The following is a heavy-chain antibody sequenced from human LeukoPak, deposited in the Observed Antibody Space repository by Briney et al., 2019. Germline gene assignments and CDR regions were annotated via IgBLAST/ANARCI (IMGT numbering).Heavy chain of an antibody. Sequence: ASVKVSCKASGYTFTGYFIHWVRQAPGQGLEWMGWINPKSGGTNYEQKFQDRVTMTRDTSIGTAYMELSRLRSDDTAVYYCARSMVVRGVMGNYFDPWGQGTLVTVSS. D-gene: IGHD3-10*01. V-gene: IGHV1-2*02. CDR1: GYTFTGYF. CDR2: INPKSGGT. J-gene: IGHJ5*02. CDR3: ARSMVVRGVMGNYFDP.